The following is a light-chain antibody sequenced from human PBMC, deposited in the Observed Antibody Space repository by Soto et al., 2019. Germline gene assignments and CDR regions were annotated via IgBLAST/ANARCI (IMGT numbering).Light chain of an antibody. CDR3: RQYGNSPIT. CDR1: QSVSSSR. J-gene: IGKJ5*01. Sequence: EIVLTQSPGTLSLSPGERATLSCGASQSVSSSRLAWYQQKPALAPRLLIYDGFLRATGIPDRFSGSGSGTDFTLTISRLEPEDFAVYYCRQYGNSPITFGQGTRLEIK. CDR2: DGF. V-gene: IGKV3D-20*01.